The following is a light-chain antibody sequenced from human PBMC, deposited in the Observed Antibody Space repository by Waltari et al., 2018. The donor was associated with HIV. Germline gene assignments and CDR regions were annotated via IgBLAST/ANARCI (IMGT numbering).Light chain of an antibody. CDR3: YSATENNLV. CDR1: VLSKKY. V-gene: IGLV3-27*01. J-gene: IGLJ2*01. CDR2: KDN. Sequence: SYELTQPSSVSVSPGQTARITCSGDVLSKKYARWFQQKPGQAPVLIIYKDNERPSGIHERFSGSSSGTTVTLTISGAQVDDEADYYCYSATENNLVFGGGTKLTVL.